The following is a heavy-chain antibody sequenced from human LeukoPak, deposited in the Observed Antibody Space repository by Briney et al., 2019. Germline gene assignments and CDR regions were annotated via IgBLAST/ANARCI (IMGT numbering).Heavy chain of an antibody. Sequence: PGGSLRLSCAVSGFTFSSYWMTWVRQAPGKGLEWVANIKQDGSEKYYVDSVKGRFTISRDNAKNTLYLQMDSLRAEDTAVYYCARGGILQWFGEPAAYWGQGTLVTVSS. CDR1: GFTFSSYW. V-gene: IGHV3-7*01. CDR2: IKQDGSEK. J-gene: IGHJ4*02. CDR3: ARGGILQWFGEPAAY. D-gene: IGHD3-10*01.